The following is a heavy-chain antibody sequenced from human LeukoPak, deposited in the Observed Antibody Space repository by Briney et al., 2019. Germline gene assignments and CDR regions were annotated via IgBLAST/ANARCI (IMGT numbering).Heavy chain of an antibody. D-gene: IGHD3-10*01. J-gene: IGHJ4*02. CDR1: GFTFDYHW. CDR2: IDEGGNKV. CDR3: VREWFLARYS. V-gene: IGHV3-7*01. Sequence: GGSLRLSCAASGFTFDYHWMTWVRQAPGKGQEWVANIDEGGNKVYYAESVKGRFTISRDNAKNSVFLQMNSLRAEDTAVYYCVREWFLARYSWGQGALVTVSS.